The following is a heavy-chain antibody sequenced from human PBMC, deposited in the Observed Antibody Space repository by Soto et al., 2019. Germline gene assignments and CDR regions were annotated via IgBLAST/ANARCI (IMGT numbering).Heavy chain of an antibody. Sequence: QVQLQESGPGLVKPSGTLSLTCAVSSGSISSSNWWSWVRQPPGKGLEWIGEIYHSGSTNYNPSLKSRVTRSVDKSKNQFSLKLSSVTAADTAVYYCARQGIAAAGTFDYWGQGTLVTVSS. CDR2: IYHSGST. D-gene: IGHD6-13*01. J-gene: IGHJ4*02. V-gene: IGHV4-4*02. CDR1: SGSISSSNW. CDR3: ARQGIAAAGTFDY.